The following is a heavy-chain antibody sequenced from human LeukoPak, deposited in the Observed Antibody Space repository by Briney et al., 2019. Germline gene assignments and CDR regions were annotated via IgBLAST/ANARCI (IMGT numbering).Heavy chain of an antibody. J-gene: IGHJ6*02. Sequence: GASVKVSCKASGGTFTSYAISWVRQAPGQGLEWMGRIIPILGIANYAQKFQGRVTITADKSTSTAYMELSSLRSEDTAVYYCASLPVATSGADYYYGMDVWGQGTTVTVSS. CDR2: IIPILGIA. CDR1: GGTFTSYA. D-gene: IGHD5-12*01. CDR3: ASLPVATSGADYYYGMDV. V-gene: IGHV1-69*04.